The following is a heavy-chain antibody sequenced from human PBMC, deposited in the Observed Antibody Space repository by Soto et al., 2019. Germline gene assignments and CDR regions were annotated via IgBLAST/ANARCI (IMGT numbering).Heavy chain of an antibody. D-gene: IGHD5-12*01. Sequence: GGSLRLSCAASGFTVSSNYMSWVRQAPGKGLEWVSVIYSGGSTYYPDSVKGRFTISRDNSKNTLYLQMNSLRAEDTAVYYCASGIVATITSPDDAFDIWGQGTMVTVSS. CDR2: IYSGGST. V-gene: IGHV3-66*01. CDR1: GFTVSSNY. J-gene: IGHJ3*02. CDR3: ASGIVATITSPDDAFDI.